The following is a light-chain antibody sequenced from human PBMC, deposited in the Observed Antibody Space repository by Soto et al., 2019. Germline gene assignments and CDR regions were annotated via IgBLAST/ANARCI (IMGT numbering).Light chain of an antibody. CDR3: SSYTPSSTL. V-gene: IGLV2-14*01. CDR1: SSDVGGYNY. Sequence: QSVLTQPASVSGSPGQSITISCTGTSSDVGGYNYVSWHQQHPGKAPKLMIYEVSNRPSGVSNRFSGSKSGNTASLTISGLQAEDEADYYCSSYTPSSTLFGGGTKVTVL. J-gene: IGLJ2*01. CDR2: EVS.